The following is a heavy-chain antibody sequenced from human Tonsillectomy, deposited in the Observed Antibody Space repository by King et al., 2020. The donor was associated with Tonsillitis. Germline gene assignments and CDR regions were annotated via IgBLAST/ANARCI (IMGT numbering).Heavy chain of an antibody. CDR1: GFTFSEYT. J-gene: IGHJ4*02. CDR3: ARDPAGWHSV. V-gene: IGHV3-49*03. Sequence: DVQLVESGGGLVQPGRSLRLSCPASGFTFSEYTMTWFRQAPGMGLEWVGLNRIKAYGGTTEFATSVKGRFTMSRDDSKSIAYLEMNSLKTEDTAVYYCARDPAGWHSVWGQGTLVTVSS. CDR2: NRIKAYGGTT. D-gene: IGHD2-15*01.